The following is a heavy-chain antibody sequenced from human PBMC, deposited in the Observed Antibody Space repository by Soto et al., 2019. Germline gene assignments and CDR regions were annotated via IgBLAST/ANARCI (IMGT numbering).Heavy chain of an antibody. V-gene: IGHV3-33*01. CDR3: ARESSSGRRDRIDY. D-gene: IGHD6-19*01. Sequence: QVELVESGGGVVQPGRSLRLSCAASGFTFSNHGMHWVRQAPGKGLEWVTVIWYDGTNRFYADSVKGRFTISRDISENTVFLQMNSLRAEDTAVYYCARESSSGRRDRIDYWGQGTLVTVSS. CDR2: IWYDGTNR. CDR1: GFTFSNHG. J-gene: IGHJ4*02.